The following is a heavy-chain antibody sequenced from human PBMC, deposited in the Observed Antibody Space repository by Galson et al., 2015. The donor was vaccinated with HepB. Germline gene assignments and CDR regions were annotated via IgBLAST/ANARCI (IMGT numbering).Heavy chain of an antibody. J-gene: IGHJ4*02. CDR3: AKERVPVEWLRSFSY. V-gene: IGHV3-23*01. D-gene: IGHD5-12*01. CDR1: GFTFRTHA. Sequence: SLRLSCAASGFTFRTHAMTWVRQAPGKGLEWVSTISDSGGSTYYADSVKGRFTISRDNSKNTVYLQMNSLRAEDTAVYYCAKERVPVEWLRSFSYWGQGTLVTVSS. CDR2: ISDSGGST.